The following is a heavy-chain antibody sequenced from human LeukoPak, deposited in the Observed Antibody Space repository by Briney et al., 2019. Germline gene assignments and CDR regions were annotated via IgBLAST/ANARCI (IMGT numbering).Heavy chain of an antibody. V-gene: IGHV4-4*07. J-gene: IGHJ6*03. CDR1: GGSLSSFY. CDR3: ARGLGGASYYMDV. Sequence: SETLSLTCTVSGGSLSSFYWSWVRQPAGKEPEWIGRVDTSGDTHYNPSLKSRATMSLDTSKKQFSLKLNSVAVADTAVYYCARGLGGASYYMDVWGKGTTVTVSS. CDR2: VDTSGDT. D-gene: IGHD3-16*01.